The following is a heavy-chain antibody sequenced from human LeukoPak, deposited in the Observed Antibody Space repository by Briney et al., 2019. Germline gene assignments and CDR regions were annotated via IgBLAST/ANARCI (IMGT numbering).Heavy chain of an antibody. V-gene: IGHV4-59*12. Sequence: PSETLSLTCTVSGGSISSYYWSWIRQPPGKGLEWIGNIFNSGSTDCNPSLKSRVTISLDTSKNQFSMGLSSVTAADTAVYYCARGGGAAAATWGQGALVTVSS. J-gene: IGHJ5*02. CDR1: GGSISSYY. CDR3: ARGGGAAAAT. D-gene: IGHD6-25*01. CDR2: IFNSGST.